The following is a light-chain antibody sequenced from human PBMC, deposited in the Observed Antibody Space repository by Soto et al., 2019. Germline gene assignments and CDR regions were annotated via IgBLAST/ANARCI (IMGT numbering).Light chain of an antibody. V-gene: IGKV1-39*01. J-gene: IGKJ1*01. Sequence: DIQMTQSPSSLSASVGDRVTITCRASHNIIKYLNXYXRXPXKAXXXXXXXXSXXKSGVPSRFSGSGSGTDFTLTISSLQPEDFATYYCHQSYSTPRTFGQGTNVDIK. CDR2: XXS. CDR3: HQSYSTPRT. CDR1: HNIIKY.